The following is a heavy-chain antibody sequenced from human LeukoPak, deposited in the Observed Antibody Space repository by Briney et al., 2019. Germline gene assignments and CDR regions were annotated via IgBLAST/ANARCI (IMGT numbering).Heavy chain of an antibody. CDR3: ARGVEMATITNWFDP. V-gene: IGHV4-34*01. D-gene: IGHD5-24*01. Sequence: SETLSLTCAVYGGSFSGYYWSWIRQPPGKGLEWIGEINHSGSTNYNPSLKSRVTISVDTSKNQFSLKPSSVTAADTAVYYCARGVEMATITNWFDPWGQGTLVTVSS. J-gene: IGHJ5*02. CDR2: INHSGST. CDR1: GGSFSGYY.